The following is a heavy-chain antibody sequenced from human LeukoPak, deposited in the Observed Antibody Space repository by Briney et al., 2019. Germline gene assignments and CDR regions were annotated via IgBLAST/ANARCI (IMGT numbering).Heavy chain of an antibody. J-gene: IGHJ4*01. CDR3: ARDLGDDISGVGYFDY. CDR1: GYTLSTYA. V-gene: IGHV1-18*01. Sequence: GASVKVSCKASGYTLSTYAISWVRQAPGQGLEWMGWISAYTGNTRYTQNLQGRVIMTTDTSANTAYMEVRSLRSDDTAMYYCARDLGDDISGVGYFDYWGHGTLVTVSS. CDR2: ISAYTGNT. D-gene: IGHD3-22*01.